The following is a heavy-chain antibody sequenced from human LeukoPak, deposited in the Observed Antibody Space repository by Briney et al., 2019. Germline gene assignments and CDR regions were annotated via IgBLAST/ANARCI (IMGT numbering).Heavy chain of an antibody. J-gene: IGHJ3*02. Sequence: KASETLSLTCTVSGYSISSGYYWGWIRQPPGKGLEWIGSIYHSGSTYYNPSLKSRVTISVDTSKNQFSLKLSSVTAADTAVYYCARAPMFGAFDIWGQGTMVTASS. D-gene: IGHD3-10*02. CDR3: ARAPMFGAFDI. CDR2: IYHSGST. CDR1: GYSISSGYY. V-gene: IGHV4-38-2*02.